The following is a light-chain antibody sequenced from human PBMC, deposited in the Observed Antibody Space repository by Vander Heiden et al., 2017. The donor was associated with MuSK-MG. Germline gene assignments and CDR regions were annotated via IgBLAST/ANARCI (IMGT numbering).Light chain of an antibody. J-gene: IGLJ2*01. V-gene: IGLV1-40*01. CDR2: GNT. CDR1: SSNIGSGYD. Sequence: QSVLTQPPSVSGAPGQRVTIPCAGSSSNIGSGYDVHWYQQLPGAAPKLLIYGNTIRPSVVPDRFSGSKSGTSASLAITGLQAEDEADYYCQSYDSSLSGSLFGGGTKLTVL. CDR3: QSYDSSLSGSL.